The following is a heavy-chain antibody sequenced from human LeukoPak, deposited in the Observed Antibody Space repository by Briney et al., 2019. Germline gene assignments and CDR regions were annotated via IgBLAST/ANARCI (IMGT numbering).Heavy chain of an antibody. D-gene: IGHD3-22*01. Sequence: SQTLSLTCAVSGDSVSSNSAAWNWIRQSPSRGLEWLGRTYYRSKWYNDYAVSVKSRITINPDTSKNQFSLKLSSVTAADTAVYYCARSPPYDSSGHTYWFDPWGQGTLVTVSS. CDR3: ARSPPYDSSGHTYWFDP. J-gene: IGHJ5*02. CDR1: GDSVSSNSAA. V-gene: IGHV6-1*01. CDR2: TYYRSKWYN.